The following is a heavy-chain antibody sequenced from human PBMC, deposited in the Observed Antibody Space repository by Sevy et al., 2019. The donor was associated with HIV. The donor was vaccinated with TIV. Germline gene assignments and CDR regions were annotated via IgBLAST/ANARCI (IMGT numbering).Heavy chain of an antibody. Sequence: GGSLRLSCAASGFTFSTYWMSWVRQAPGKGLEWVANIKQDGSDKKYMDSVKGRFTISRDNAKNSLYLQMSSLRAEDTAVYYCATLSSHMPNSGWYDFFDHWGQGTLVTVSS. CDR3: ATLSSHMPNSGWYDFFDH. D-gene: IGHD6-19*01. J-gene: IGHJ4*02. V-gene: IGHV3-7*01. CDR1: GFTFSTYW. CDR2: IKQDGSDK.